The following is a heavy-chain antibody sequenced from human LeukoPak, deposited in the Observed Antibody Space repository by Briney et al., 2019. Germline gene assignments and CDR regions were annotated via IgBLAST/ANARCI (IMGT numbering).Heavy chain of an antibody. D-gene: IGHD5-18*01. CDR3: ARVVDTAMVLDY. V-gene: IGHV4-59*01. Sequence: SETLSLTCTVSGGSISSYYWSWIRQPPGKGLEWIGYIYYSGSTNYNPSLKSRVTISVDTSKNQFSLKLSSVTAADTAVYYCARVVDTAMVLDYWGQGTLVTVSS. CDR1: GGSISSYY. J-gene: IGHJ4*02. CDR2: IYYSGST.